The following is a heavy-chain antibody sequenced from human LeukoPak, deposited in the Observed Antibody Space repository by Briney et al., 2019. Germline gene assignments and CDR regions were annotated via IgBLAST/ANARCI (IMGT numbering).Heavy chain of an antibody. CDR1: GFTFSNKW. V-gene: IGHV3-7*03. CDR3: ARVGWEILNLHFDP. D-gene: IGHD1-14*01. CDR2: IKKDGSQT. Sequence: GGSLRLSCVGPGFTFSNKWMTWVRQAPGKGPEWVATIKKDGSQTYYVDSVKGRFTISRDNAQNSLYLQMNGLRVEDTAIYSCARVGWEILNLHFDPWGQGTLVTVSS. J-gene: IGHJ5*02.